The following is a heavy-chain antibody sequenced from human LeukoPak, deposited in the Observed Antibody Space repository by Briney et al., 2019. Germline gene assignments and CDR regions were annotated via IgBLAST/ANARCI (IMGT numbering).Heavy chain of an antibody. CDR3: AKERGVAVAVIDY. CDR2: ISGSGRST. CDR1: EFTFSSYA. D-gene: IGHD6-19*01. V-gene: IGHV3-23*01. Sequence: GGTLRLSCAASEFTFSSYAMSWVRQAPGKGLEWVSAISGSGRSTFYADSVKGRFTISRDNSKNTLYLQMNSLRAEDTAVYYCAKERGVAVAVIDYWGQGTLVTVSS. J-gene: IGHJ4*02.